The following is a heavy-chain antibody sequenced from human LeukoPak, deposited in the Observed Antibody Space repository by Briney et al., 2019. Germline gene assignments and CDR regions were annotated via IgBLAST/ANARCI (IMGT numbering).Heavy chain of an antibody. Sequence: SETLSLTCTVSGGSISNSTYYWGWIRQPPGKGLEWIGSIYYSGSTYYNPSLKSRVTISVDTSKNQFSLKLSSVTAADTAVYYCARHGQIFYSNSYLSDYWGQGTLVTVSS. V-gene: IGHV4-39*01. CDR2: IYYSGST. D-gene: IGHD4-11*01. CDR3: ARHGQIFYSNSYLSDY. J-gene: IGHJ4*02. CDR1: GGSISNSTYY.